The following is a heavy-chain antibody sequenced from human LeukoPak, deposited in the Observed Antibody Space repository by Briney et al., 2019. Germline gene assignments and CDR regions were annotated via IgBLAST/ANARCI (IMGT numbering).Heavy chain of an antibody. CDR1: GDSVSSISVA. CDR2: TYYRSKGYY. Sequence: SQTLSLTCAISGDSVSSISVAWNWIRQSPSRGLEWLGRTYYRSKGYYEYAVSVKSRINISPDTSKNQFSLQLTSVTPEDTAVYYCSLARSEYHYGMDVWGQGTAVTVSS. V-gene: IGHV6-1*01. J-gene: IGHJ6*02. CDR3: SLARSEYHYGMDV.